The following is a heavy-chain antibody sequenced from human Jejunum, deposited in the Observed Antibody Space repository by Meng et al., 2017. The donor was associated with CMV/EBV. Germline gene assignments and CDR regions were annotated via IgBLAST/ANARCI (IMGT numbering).Heavy chain of an antibody. J-gene: IGHJ4*02. CDR1: GFTVGSQG. CDR2: IEYDGNNK. V-gene: IGHV3-30*02. Sequence: QVQLVESXXXXXQXXGSLRLSCAASGFTVGSQGMHWVRQAPGKGLEWVAFIEYDGNNKLYTYSVMGRFTISRDNSNSTLYLQMNSLRTEDTAVYYCAKDIEYWGQGTLVTVSS. CDR3: AKDIEY.